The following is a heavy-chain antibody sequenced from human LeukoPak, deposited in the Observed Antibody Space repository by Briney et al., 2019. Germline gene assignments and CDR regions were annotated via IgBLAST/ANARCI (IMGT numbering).Heavy chain of an antibody. Sequence: GSLRLSCAVSGFPFSDFAMSWVRQAPGKGLEWVSRINSDGSSTSYADSVKGRFTISRDNAKNTLYLQMNSLRAEDTAVYYCARGGQLDHWGQGTLVTVSS. V-gene: IGHV3-74*01. J-gene: IGHJ4*02. D-gene: IGHD2-2*01. CDR1: GFPFSDFA. CDR2: INSDGSST. CDR3: ARGGQLDH.